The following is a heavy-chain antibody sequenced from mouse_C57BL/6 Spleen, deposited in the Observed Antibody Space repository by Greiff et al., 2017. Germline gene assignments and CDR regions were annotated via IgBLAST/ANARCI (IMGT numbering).Heavy chain of an antibody. J-gene: IGHJ4*01. V-gene: IGHV1-82*01. D-gene: IGHD2-1*01. Sequence: QVQLQQSGPELVKPGASVKISCKASGYAFSSSWMNWVKQRPGKGLEWIGRIYPGDGDTNYNGKFKGKATLTADKSSSTAYMQRSSLTSEDSAVYFCARGNLLFYAMDYWGQGTSVTVSS. CDR2: IYPGDGDT. CDR1: GYAFSSSW. CDR3: ARGNLLFYAMDY.